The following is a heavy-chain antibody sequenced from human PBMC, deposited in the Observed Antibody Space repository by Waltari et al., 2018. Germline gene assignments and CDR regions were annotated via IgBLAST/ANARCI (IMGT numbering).Heavy chain of an antibody. D-gene: IGHD6-25*01. CDR1: GCACDTFC. CDR3: VTRVAAAG. Sequence: EVQLVQSGGGLVHPGGSLGLSWVALGCACDTFCMSWVGQAQGKGLEWVANIREDGGDTYYLDSVKGRFTISRDNANNSLYLEMDSLTVEDTGVYYCVTRVAAAGWGQGTLVTVSS. J-gene: IGHJ4*02. V-gene: IGHV3-7*01. CDR2: IREDGGDT.